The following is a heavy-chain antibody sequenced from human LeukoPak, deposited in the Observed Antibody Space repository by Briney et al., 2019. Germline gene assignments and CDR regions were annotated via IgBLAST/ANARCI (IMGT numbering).Heavy chain of an antibody. Sequence: GASVKVSCKASGYTFTSYAMHWVRQAPGQRLEWMGWINAGNGNTKYSQKFQGRVTITRDTSASTAYMELSSLRFEDTAVYYCARGSCSSTSCYVFSLDFDYWGQGTLVTVSS. V-gene: IGHV1-3*01. D-gene: IGHD2-2*01. CDR1: GYTFTSYA. J-gene: IGHJ4*02. CDR2: INAGNGNT. CDR3: ARGSCSSTSCYVFSLDFDY.